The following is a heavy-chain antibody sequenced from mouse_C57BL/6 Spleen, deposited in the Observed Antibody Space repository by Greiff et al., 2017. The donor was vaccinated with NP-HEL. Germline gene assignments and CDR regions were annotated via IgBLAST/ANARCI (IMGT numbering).Heavy chain of an antibody. D-gene: IGHD3-3*01. Sequence: QVQLQQSGPELVKPGASVKISCKASGYAFSSSWMNWVKQRPGKGLEWIGRIYPGDGDTNYNQKFKDKATLTADKSSSTAYMQLSSLTSEDSAVYYCARWGTAWFAYWGQGTLVTVSA. CDR2: IYPGDGDT. V-gene: IGHV1-82*01. CDR1: GYAFSSSW. J-gene: IGHJ3*01. CDR3: ARWGTAWFAY.